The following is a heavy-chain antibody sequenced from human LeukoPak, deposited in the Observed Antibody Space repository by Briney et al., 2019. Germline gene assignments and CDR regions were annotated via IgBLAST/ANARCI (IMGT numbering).Heavy chain of an antibody. CDR2: ITPSGGT. V-gene: IGHV1-2*02. Sequence: GASVKVSCKASGYSFTSYAMHWVRQAPGQGLEWMGWITPSGGTNCPQKFQGRVAITRDTSITTAYMDLSRLTSDDTAVYYCARDRYGDGFAYFDYWGQGALVTVSS. CDR3: ARDRYGDGFAYFDY. CDR1: GYSFTSYA. D-gene: IGHD5-24*01. J-gene: IGHJ4*02.